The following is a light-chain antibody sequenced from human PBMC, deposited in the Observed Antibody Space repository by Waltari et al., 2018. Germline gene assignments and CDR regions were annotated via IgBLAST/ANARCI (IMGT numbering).Light chain of an antibody. Sequence: QSALTQPPSAAGSPGQSVTISCTGTSSDVGGYKYISWYQQHPGKAPKLIIYEVSKRPSGVPVRCSGSKSGNTASLTVAGLQAEDAAVYYGSSYGGSNNFVVFGGGTKLTVL. CDR3: SSYGGSNNFVV. J-gene: IGLJ2*01. CDR2: EVS. CDR1: SSDVGGYKY. V-gene: IGLV2-8*01.